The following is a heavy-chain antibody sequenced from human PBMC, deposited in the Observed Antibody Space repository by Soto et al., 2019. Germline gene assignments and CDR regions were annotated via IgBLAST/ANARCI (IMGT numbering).Heavy chain of an antibody. CDR2: IYYSGST. CDR1: GGSISSYY. V-gene: IGHV4-59*01. CDR3: ARDSKPSKQLVVDY. J-gene: IGHJ4*02. D-gene: IGHD6-6*01. Sequence: ASETLSLTCTVSGGSISSYYWSWIRQPPGKGLEWIGYIYYSGSTNYNPSLKSRVTISVDTSKNQFSLKLSSVTAADTAVYYCARDSKPSKQLVVDYWGQGTLVTVSS.